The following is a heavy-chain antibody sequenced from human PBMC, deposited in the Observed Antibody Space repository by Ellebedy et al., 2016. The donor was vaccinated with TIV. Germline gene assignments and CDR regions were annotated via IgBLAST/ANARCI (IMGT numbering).Heavy chain of an antibody. CDR2: IYYSGST. V-gene: IGHV4-59*01. J-gene: IGHJ4*02. Sequence: MPSETLSLTCVVSGGSINSYYWTRMRQPPGKGLEWIGYIYYSGSTNYNPSLKGRVTLSVDTSKNQFSWNLSSLTAADTAVYYCARFPDYYRSNDYAYWGQGTLVTVSS. CDR3: ARFPDYYRSNDYAY. CDR1: GGSINSYY. D-gene: IGHD3-22*01.